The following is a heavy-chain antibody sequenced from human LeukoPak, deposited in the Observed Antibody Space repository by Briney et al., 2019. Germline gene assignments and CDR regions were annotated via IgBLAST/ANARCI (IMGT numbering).Heavy chain of an antibody. D-gene: IGHD3-9*01. CDR1: GFTFSSYS. Sequence: GGSLRLSCAASGFTFSSYSMNWVRQAPGKGLEWVSSISSSSSYIYYADSVKGRFTISRDNAKNSLYLQMNSLRAEDTAVYYCARDQGRYFDWSPSSNYWGQGTLVTVSS. V-gene: IGHV3-21*01. CDR2: ISSSSSYI. J-gene: IGHJ4*02. CDR3: ARDQGRYFDWSPSSNY.